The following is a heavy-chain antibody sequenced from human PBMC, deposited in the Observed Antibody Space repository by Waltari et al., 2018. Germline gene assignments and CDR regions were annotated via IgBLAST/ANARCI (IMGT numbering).Heavy chain of an antibody. CDR3: ARGEGWELLGYFDY. D-gene: IGHD1-26*01. J-gene: IGHJ4*02. CDR1: GFTFSSYG. CDR2: IWYDGSNK. V-gene: IGHV3-33*01. Sequence: QVQLVESGGGVVQPGRSLRLSCAASGFTFSSYGMHWVRQAPGKGLEGVEVIWYDGSNKYYAESVKGRFTISRDNFKNTLYLQMNSLRAEDTAVYYGARGEGWELLGYFDYWGQGTLVTVSS.